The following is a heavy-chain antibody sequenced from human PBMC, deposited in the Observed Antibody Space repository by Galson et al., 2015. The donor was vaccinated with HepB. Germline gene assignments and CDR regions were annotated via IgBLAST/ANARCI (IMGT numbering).Heavy chain of an antibody. V-gene: IGHV3-30*18. Sequence: SLRLSCAASGFTFSDSAMHWVRQAPGKGLEWVAVISYDGDSKYYADSVKGRFTISRDNSKNTLYLQMNSLRAEDTAVYYSVKDPYFYDSSGSYRLPPSSLVYWGQGTLVTVSS. CDR2: ISYDGDSK. D-gene: IGHD3-22*01. CDR3: VKDPYFYDSSGSYRLPPSSLVY. CDR1: GFTFSDSA. J-gene: IGHJ4*02.